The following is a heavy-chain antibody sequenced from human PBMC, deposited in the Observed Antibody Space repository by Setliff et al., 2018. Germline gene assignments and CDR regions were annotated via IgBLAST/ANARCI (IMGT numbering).Heavy chain of an antibody. D-gene: IGHD3-22*01. CDR3: AYDSSGYYPGY. CDR1: GDTFITFG. CDR2: ISAYSDDT. J-gene: IGHJ4*02. V-gene: IGHV1-18*01. Sequence: GASVKVSCKASGDTFITFGISWVRQAPGQGLEWMGWISAYSDDTKYAGKFQGRVTMTMDTSTGTAYMELRSLRSDDTAVYICAYDSSGYYPGYWGQGTLVTVSS.